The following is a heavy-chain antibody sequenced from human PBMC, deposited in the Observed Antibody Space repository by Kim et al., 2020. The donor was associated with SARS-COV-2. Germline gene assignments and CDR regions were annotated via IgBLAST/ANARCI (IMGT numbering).Heavy chain of an antibody. V-gene: IGHV3-23*01. CDR3: AKGVSNSGFDC. CDR2: ISRDGTRT. CDR1: GFTFSTSP. D-gene: IGHD1-26*01. J-gene: IGHJ4*02. Sequence: GGSLRLSCVASGFTFSTSPMGWVRQAPGKGLEWVSRISRDGTRTYYADSVKGRVTMSSDKSKNMLYLHMNSLRVEDTAVYYCAKGVSNSGFDCWGQGTQVTVSS.